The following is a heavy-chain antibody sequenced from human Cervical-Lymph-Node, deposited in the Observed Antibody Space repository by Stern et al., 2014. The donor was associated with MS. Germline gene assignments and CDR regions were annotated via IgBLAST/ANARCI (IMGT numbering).Heavy chain of an antibody. J-gene: IGHJ4*02. CDR2: ITNVGTT. Sequence: EVQLVESGGGVIQPGGSLRLSCTASGFTVSRDYMTWVRQAQGKGLERVSLITNVGTTFYTDSVKGRFTISRDDSKNTVYLHMTSLRAEDTAMYYCARDTSSPERSDWWGQGTLVTVSS. CDR1: GFTVSRDY. D-gene: IGHD1-1*01. CDR3: ARDTSSPERSDW. V-gene: IGHV3-53*01.